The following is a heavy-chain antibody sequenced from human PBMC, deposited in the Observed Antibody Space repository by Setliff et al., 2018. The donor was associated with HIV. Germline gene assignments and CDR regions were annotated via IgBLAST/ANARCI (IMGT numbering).Heavy chain of an antibody. V-gene: IGHV3-33*03. CDR2: IWYDGSDK. CDR3: ASGPDCSGGSCYLGFDN. J-gene: IGHJ4*02. CDR1: GFTFSGYG. D-gene: IGHD2-15*01. Sequence: PGESLKISCVASGFTFSGYGMHWVRQAPGKGLEWVAVIWYDGSDKYYADSVKGRFTISRDNSKNTLYLRMNSLRPDDTAVYYCASGPDCSGGSCYLGFDNWGQGTLVTVSS.